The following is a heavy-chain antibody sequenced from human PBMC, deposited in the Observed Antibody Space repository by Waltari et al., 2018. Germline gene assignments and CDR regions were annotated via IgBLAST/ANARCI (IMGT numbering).Heavy chain of an antibody. J-gene: IGHJ4*02. Sequence: EVQLVESGGGLVQPGRSLRLSCAASGFTFDAYAMPWVRPAPGKGLEWVSGISWNSGSIGYADSVKGRFTISRDNAKNSLYLQMNSLRAEDTALYYCAKDHALYSSGTFDYWGQGTLVTVSS. CDR1: GFTFDAYA. V-gene: IGHV3-9*01. D-gene: IGHD6-19*01. CDR3: AKDHALYSSGTFDY. CDR2: ISWNSGSI.